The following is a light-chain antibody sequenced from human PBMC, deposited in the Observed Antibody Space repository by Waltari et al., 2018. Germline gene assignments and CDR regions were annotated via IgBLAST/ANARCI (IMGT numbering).Light chain of an antibody. CDR2: GVS. CDR3: MQSIQFPLT. Sequence: DVVMTQTPLALSVTPGQPASISCKSSQILLHSYGKTHLYWYLQKPGQPAQLLIYGVSNRFSGGPDRFSGSGSGTDFTLKISRVEAEDVGLYYCMQSIQFPLTFGGGTKVEIK. J-gene: IGKJ4*01. V-gene: IGKV2D-29*01. CDR1: QILLHSYGKTH.